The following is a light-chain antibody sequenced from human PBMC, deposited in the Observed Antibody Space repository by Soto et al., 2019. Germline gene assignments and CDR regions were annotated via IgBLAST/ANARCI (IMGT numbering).Light chain of an antibody. J-gene: IGKJ1*01. CDR3: QQYNNWLPT. V-gene: IGKV3-15*01. CDR1: QSVSSN. Sequence: EIVMTQSPATLSVSRGERATISCRASQSVSSNLAWYQQKPGQAPRLIIYGASTRATGIPARFSGSGSGTEFTLTISSLQSEDFAVYYSQQYNNWLPTFGQGTKVEIK. CDR2: GAS.